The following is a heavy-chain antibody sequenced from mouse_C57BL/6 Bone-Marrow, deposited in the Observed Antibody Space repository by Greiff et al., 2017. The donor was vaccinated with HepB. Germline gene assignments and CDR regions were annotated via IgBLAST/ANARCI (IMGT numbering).Heavy chain of an antibody. CDR3: ARGDY. Sequence: QVQLQQSGPVLVKPGASVKLSCKASGYTFTSYDINWVKQRPGQGLEWIGWIYHRDGSTKYNEKFKGKATLTVDTSSSTAYMELHSLTSEDSAVYFCARGDYWGQGTLVTVSA. CDR1: GYTFTSYD. CDR2: IYHRDGST. V-gene: IGHV1-85*01. J-gene: IGHJ3*01. D-gene: IGHD2-13*01.